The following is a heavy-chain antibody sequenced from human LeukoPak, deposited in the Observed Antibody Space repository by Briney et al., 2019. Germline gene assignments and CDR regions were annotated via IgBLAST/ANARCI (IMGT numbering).Heavy chain of an antibody. V-gene: IGHV1-46*02. CDR3: ARASPRGLAAYYYYYIDV. Sequence: VASVKVSCKASGYTFNSYCMYWVRQAPGEGLEWMGIINPSGGSTTYAQKFQGRVTMTSDTSTSTVHMEMNSLRSEDTAVYYCARASPRGLAAYYYYYIDVWGKGTTVTVSS. CDR1: GYTFNSYC. CDR2: INPSGGST. D-gene: IGHD3-10*01. J-gene: IGHJ6*03.